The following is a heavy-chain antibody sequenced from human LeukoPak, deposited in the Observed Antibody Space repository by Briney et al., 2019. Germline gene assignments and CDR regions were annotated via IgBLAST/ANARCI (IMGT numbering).Heavy chain of an antibody. CDR2: ISSSGSTI. CDR1: GFTFSSYE. CDR3: ARCRVAVAGNWFDP. J-gene: IGHJ5*02. D-gene: IGHD6-19*01. V-gene: IGHV3-48*03. Sequence: PGGSLRLSCAASGFTFSSYEMNWVRQAPGKGLEWVSYISSSGSTIYYADSVKGRFTISRDNAKNSLYLQMNSLRAEDTAVYYCARCRVAVAGNWFDPWGQGTLVTVSS.